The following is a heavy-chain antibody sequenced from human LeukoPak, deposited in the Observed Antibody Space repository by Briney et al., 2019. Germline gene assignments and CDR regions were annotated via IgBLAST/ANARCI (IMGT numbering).Heavy chain of an antibody. J-gene: IGHJ4*02. V-gene: IGHV3-23*01. D-gene: IGHD4-17*01. Sequence: GGALRLSCAASGFTFISYAMSGVRQAPGKGLEWVSAIGCSCGSTYYADSVKGRFTISRDNSKNTLYLQMNSLRAEDTAVYYCAKDISYGIDYWGQGTLVTVSS. CDR2: IGCSCGST. CDR3: AKDISYGIDY. CDR1: GFTFISYA.